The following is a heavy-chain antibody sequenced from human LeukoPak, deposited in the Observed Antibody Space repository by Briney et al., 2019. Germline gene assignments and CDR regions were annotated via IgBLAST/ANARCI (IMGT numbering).Heavy chain of an antibody. CDR1: GGSISSGGYY. D-gene: IGHD6-19*01. V-gene: IGHV4-31*03. J-gene: IGHJ4*02. Sequence: PSETLSLTCTVSGGSISSGGYYWSWIRQHPGKGLEWIGYIYSSGSTYYNPSLKSRVTISVDTSKNQFSLKLSSVTAADTAVYYCAREGSSGWRLRYYFDYWGQGTLVTVSS. CDR2: IYSSGST. CDR3: AREGSSGWRLRYYFDY.